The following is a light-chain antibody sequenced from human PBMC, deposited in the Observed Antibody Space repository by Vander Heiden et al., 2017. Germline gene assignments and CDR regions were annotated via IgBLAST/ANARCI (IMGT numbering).Light chain of an antibody. J-gene: IGKJ3*01. CDR1: QSVSSNY. CDR3: HYGSPPQIT. CDR2: GAS. Sequence: EIVLTQSPCTLSLSPGQRATLSCTSSQSVSSNYLAWYHHKPGQAPRLLIYGASSRAAGIPDRFSGSGSRTDFTLTISRLEPEDFAVYFCHYGSPPQITFGPGTKVDVK. V-gene: IGKV3-20*01.